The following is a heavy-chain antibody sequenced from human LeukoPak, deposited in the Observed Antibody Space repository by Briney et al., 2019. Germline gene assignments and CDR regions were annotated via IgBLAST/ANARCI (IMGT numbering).Heavy chain of an antibody. CDR1: GGSISSGDYY. CDR2: IYYSGST. J-gene: IGHJ4*02. V-gene: IGHV4-30-4*01. Sequence: SETLSLTCTVSGGSISSGDYYWSWIRQPPGKGLEWIGYIYYSGSTYYNPSLKSRVTISVDTSKNQFSLKLSSVTAADTAVYYCARLNPGRFPMVRDVTFDYWGQGTLVTVSS. D-gene: IGHD3-10*01. CDR3: ARLNPGRFPMVRDVTFDY.